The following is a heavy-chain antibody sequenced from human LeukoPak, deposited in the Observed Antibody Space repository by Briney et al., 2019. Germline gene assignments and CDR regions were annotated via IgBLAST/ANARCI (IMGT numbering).Heavy chain of an antibody. J-gene: IGHJ4*02. CDR2: IYYSGST. D-gene: IGHD6-19*01. CDR3: ARALYSSGHLDY. Sequence: SETLSLTCTVSGGSISSSSYYWGWIRQPPGKGLEWIGSIYYSGSTNYNPSLKSRVTISVDTSKNQFSLKLSSVTAADTAVYYCARALYSSGHLDYWGQGTLVTVSS. V-gene: IGHV4-39*07. CDR1: GGSISSSSYY.